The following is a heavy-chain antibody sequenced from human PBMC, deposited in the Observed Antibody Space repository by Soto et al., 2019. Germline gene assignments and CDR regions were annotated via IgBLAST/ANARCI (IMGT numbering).Heavy chain of an antibody. CDR2: INHSGST. CDR1: GGSFSGYY. D-gene: IGHD3-22*01. V-gene: IGHV4-34*01. J-gene: IGHJ5*02. CDR3: ARKGQKYYYDSSGWFDP. Sequence: SETLSLTCAVYGGSFSGYYWSWIRQPPGKGLEWIGEINHSGSTNYNPSLKSRVTISVDTSKNQFSLKLSSVTAADTAVYYCARKGQKYYYDSSGWFDPWGQGTLVTVSS.